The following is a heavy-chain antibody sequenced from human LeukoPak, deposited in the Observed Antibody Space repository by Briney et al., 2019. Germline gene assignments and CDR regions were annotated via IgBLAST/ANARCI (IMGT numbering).Heavy chain of an antibody. V-gene: IGHV3-74*01. D-gene: IGHD4-17*01. CDR2: INRDGSST. J-gene: IGHJ6*04. Sequence: GGSLRLSCAASGFTFSSYWIHWVRQAPGKGLVWVSRINRDGSSTSYADSVKGRFTTSRDNAKNTLYLQMNSLRAEDTAVYYCARDGDYYGMDVWGKGTTVTVSS. CDR1: GFTFSSYW. CDR3: ARDGDYYGMDV.